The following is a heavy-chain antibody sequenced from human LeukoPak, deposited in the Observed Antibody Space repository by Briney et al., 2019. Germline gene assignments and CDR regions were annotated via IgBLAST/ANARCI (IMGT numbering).Heavy chain of an antibody. V-gene: IGHV4-39*01. Sequence: PSETLSLTCTVSGVSISSSSYYWGWIRQPPGKGLEWIGSIYYSGTAYYNPSLRSRLTISVDTSKNQFSLTLTSVTAADTNVYYCARSVAGGKFFFDDWGQGTLVTVSS. D-gene: IGHD2-8*02. CDR1: GVSISSSSYY. CDR3: ARSVAGGKFFFDD. J-gene: IGHJ4*02. CDR2: IYYSGTA.